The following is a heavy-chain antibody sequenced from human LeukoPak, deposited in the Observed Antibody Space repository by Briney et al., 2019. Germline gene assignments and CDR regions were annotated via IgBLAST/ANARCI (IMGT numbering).Heavy chain of an antibody. J-gene: IGHJ6*02. CDR1: DNSISSYN. Sequence: SETLSLTCTFSDNSISSYNWTWSRQPPGTGLEWLGYIYYSGRTNYNPSLKSRVTISVDTSKNQFSLELRSVTASDTAVYYCARLMGGSCAPDAYLYYCMDVWGQGTTVIVSS. CDR3: ARLMGGSCAPDAYLYYCMDV. V-gene: IGHV4-59*08. D-gene: IGHD2-15*01. CDR2: IYYSGRT.